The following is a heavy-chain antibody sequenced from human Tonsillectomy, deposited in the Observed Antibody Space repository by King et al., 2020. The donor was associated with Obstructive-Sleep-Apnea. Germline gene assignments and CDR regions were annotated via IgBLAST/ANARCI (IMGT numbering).Heavy chain of an antibody. Sequence: VQLVESGGGLVKPGGSLRLSCAASGFTFNIYYMSWIRQAPGKGLEWVSYISSSGSTIYYTDSVKGRFTISRDNAKNSLYLQMNSLTADDTAVYYCARWGSCTSTSCHVHHWGQGTLVTVSS. V-gene: IGHV3-11*01. J-gene: IGHJ1*01. CDR1: GFTFNIYY. D-gene: IGHD2-2*01. CDR2: ISSSGSTI. CDR3: ARWGSCTSTSCHVHH.